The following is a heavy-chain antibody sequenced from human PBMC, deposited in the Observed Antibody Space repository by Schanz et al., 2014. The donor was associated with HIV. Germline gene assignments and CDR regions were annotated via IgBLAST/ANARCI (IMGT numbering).Heavy chain of an antibody. CDR3: AKVVRFAMVTAPYYFDS. Sequence: QVQLVESGGGVVQPGRSLRLSCVASGFSFDSFGMHWVRQAPGKGLEWAAVISYDGTKKHYADSVKGRFTISRDNSKNTLYLQMNSLRAEDTAVYYCAKVVRFAMVTAPYYFDSWGQGTLVTVSS. D-gene: IGHD2-15*01. CDR2: ISYDGTKK. CDR1: GFSFDSFG. J-gene: IGHJ4*02. V-gene: IGHV3-30*18.